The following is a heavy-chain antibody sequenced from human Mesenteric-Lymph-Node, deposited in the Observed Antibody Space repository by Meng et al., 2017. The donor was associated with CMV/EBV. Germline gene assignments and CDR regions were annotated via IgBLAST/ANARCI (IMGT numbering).Heavy chain of an antibody. CDR1: GFTFSSYW. CDR3: ARVSPFWSGYHYYYGMDV. V-gene: IGHV3-7*01. Sequence: GGSLRLSCAASGFTFSSYWMSWVRQAPGKGLEWVANIKQDGSEKYYVDSVKGRFTISRDNAKNSLYLQMNSLRAEDTAVYYCARVSPFWSGYHYYYGMDVWGQGTTVTVSS. D-gene: IGHD3-3*01. CDR2: IKQDGSEK. J-gene: IGHJ6*02.